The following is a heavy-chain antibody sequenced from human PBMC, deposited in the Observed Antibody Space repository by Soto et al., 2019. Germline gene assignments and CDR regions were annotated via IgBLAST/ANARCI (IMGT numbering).Heavy chain of an antibody. V-gene: IGHV3-23*01. CDR1: GFTFSSYA. CDR2: ISGSGGAT. J-gene: IGHJ4*02. CDR3: AKADSGWSPFDS. Sequence: EVQLLESGGGLVQPGGSLRLSCAASGFTFSSYAMSWVRQAPGKGLEWVSAISGSGGATYYADSVKGRFTISRDNSKNTLYLQMISLRAEDTAVYYCAKADSGWSPFDSWGQGTLVTVSS. D-gene: IGHD6-19*01.